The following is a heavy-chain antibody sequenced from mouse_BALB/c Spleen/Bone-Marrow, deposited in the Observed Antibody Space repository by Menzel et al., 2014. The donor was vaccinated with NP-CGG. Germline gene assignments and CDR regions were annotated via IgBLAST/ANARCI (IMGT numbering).Heavy chain of an antibody. J-gene: IGHJ4*01. CDR2: ISSGGGYT. CDR3: TRQRNWDHYAMDY. D-gene: IGHD4-1*01. CDR1: GFTFSTYG. Sequence: EVHLVEFGGDLVKPGGSLKLSCAASGFTFSTYGMSWVRQTPDKRLEWVATISSGGGYTYYPDSVKGRFTISRDNANNTLYLQMSSLKSEDTAMYYCTRQRNWDHYAMDYWGQGTSVTVSS. V-gene: IGHV5-6*01.